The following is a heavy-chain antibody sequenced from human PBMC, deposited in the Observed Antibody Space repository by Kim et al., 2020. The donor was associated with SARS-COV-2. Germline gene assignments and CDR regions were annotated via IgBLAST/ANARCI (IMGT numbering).Heavy chain of an antibody. Sequence: GGSLRLSCAASGFTFSSYGMHWVRQAPGKGLEWVAVISYDGSNKYYADSVKGRFTISRDNSKNTLYLQMNSLRAEDTAVYYCAKGTGRDDDAFDIWGQGTMVTVSS. CDR3: AKGTGRDDDAFDI. D-gene: IGHD2-15*01. CDR2: ISYDGSNK. V-gene: IGHV3-30*18. CDR1: GFTFSSYG. J-gene: IGHJ3*02.